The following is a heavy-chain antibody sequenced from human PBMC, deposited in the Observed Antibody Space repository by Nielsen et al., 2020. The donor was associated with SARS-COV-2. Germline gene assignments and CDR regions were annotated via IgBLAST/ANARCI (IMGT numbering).Heavy chain of an antibody. CDR2: IYYSGST. V-gene: IGHV4-61*05. D-gene: IGHD3-16*01. J-gene: IGHJ6*02. CDR1: GGPISSSSYY. CDR3: ARGVTYGYKVQYYYGVDV. Sequence: SETLSLTCTVFGGPISSSSYYWSWIRQPPGKGLEWIGYIYYSGSTNYNPSLKSRVTISVDKSKNQFSLKLNSVTAADTAVYYCARGVTYGYKVQYYYGVDVWGQGTTVTVSS.